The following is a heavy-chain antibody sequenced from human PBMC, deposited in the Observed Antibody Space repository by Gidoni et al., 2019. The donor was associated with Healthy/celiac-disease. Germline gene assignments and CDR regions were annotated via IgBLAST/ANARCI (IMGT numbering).Heavy chain of an antibody. CDR3: ASITMVRGREGD. D-gene: IGHD3-10*01. Sequence: QVQLVESGGGVVQPGRSLRLSCAASGFTFSSYGMHWVRQAPGKGLEWVAVISYDGSNKYYADSVKGRFTISRDNSKNTLYLQMNSLRAEDTAVYYCASITMVRGREGDWGQGTLVTVSS. J-gene: IGHJ4*02. CDR1: GFTFSSYG. CDR2: ISYDGSNK. V-gene: IGHV3-30*03.